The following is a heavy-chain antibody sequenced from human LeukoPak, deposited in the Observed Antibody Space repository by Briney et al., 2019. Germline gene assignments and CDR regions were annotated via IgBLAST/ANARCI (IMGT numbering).Heavy chain of an antibody. CDR1: GFTFSSYG. Sequence: PGGSLRLSCAASGFTFSSYGMHWVRQAPGKGLEWVAVIWYDGSNKYYADSVKGRFTISRDNSKNTLYLQMNSLRAEDTAVYYCARDGRTWFRSSWYDYWGQGTLVTVSS. CDR2: IWYDGSNK. D-gene: IGHD6-13*01. V-gene: IGHV3-33*01. CDR3: ARDGRTWFRSSWYDY. J-gene: IGHJ4*02.